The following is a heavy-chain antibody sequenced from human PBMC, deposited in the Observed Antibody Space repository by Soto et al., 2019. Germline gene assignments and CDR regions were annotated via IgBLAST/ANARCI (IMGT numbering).Heavy chain of an antibody. CDR1: GGSISSSNW. CDR3: ASSVYCTNGVCFCY. Sequence: SETLSLTCAVSGGSISSSNWWSWVRQPPGKGLEWIGEIYHSGSTNYNPSLKSRVTISVDKSKNQFSLKLSSVTAADTAVYYCASSVYCTNGVCFCYWGQGTLVTVSS. D-gene: IGHD2-8*01. V-gene: IGHV4-4*02. J-gene: IGHJ4*02. CDR2: IYHSGST.